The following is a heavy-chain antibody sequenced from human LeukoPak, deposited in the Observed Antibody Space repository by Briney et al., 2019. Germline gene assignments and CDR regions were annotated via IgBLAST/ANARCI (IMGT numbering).Heavy chain of an antibody. CDR3: ARDRDYGTFDY. V-gene: IGHV3-7*01. Sequence: GGSLRLSCAASGFRFNTYWMSWVRQAPGKGLEWAANIKQDGNEKYYADSVKGRFTISRDNAKNSLYLEMNSLRSDDTAIYYCARDRDYGTFDYWGQGTLVTVSS. D-gene: IGHD4-17*01. CDR2: IKQDGNEK. J-gene: IGHJ4*02. CDR1: GFRFNTYW.